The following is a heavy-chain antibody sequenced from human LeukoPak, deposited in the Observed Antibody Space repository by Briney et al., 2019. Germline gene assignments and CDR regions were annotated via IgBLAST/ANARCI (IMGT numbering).Heavy chain of an antibody. CDR3: AKDRGGSPIAAAGAFQH. V-gene: IGHV3-30*18. CDR2: ISYDGSNK. Sequence: GGSLRLSCAASGFTFSSYGMHWVRQAPGKGLEWVAVISYDGSNKYYADSVKGRFTISRDNAKNSLYLQMNSLRAEDTALYYCAKDRGGSPIAAAGAFQHWGQGTLVTVSS. D-gene: IGHD6-13*01. CDR1: GFTFSSYG. J-gene: IGHJ1*01.